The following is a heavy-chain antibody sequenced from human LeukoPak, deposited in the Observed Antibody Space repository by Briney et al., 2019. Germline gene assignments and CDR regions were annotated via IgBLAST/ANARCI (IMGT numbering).Heavy chain of an antibody. J-gene: IGHJ3*02. Sequence: SETLSLTCTVSGGSMNKYYWNWIRQPPGKGLEWIGYIYYSGTTNYNPSLNSRVTISVDTSKNQFSLKLSSVTAADTAVYYCARENYDSSGYYSLLDIWGQGTMVTVSS. D-gene: IGHD3-22*01. CDR3: ARENYDSSGYYSLLDI. CDR1: GGSMNKYY. CDR2: IYYSGTT. V-gene: IGHV4-59*12.